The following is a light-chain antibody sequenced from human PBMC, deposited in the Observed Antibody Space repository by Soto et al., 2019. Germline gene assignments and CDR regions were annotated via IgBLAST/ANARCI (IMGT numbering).Light chain of an antibody. J-gene: IGKJ2*01. Sequence: DIEMTQSPSTLSASVGDRVTVTCRASQSIGNLLAWYQQKPGKAPNPLISDASNLESGVPSRFSGSGSETEFTLTITSLQPEDFATYYCQQYKNYSPSTFGQGTKLDI. CDR2: DAS. V-gene: IGKV1-5*01. CDR1: QSIGNL. CDR3: QQYKNYSPST.